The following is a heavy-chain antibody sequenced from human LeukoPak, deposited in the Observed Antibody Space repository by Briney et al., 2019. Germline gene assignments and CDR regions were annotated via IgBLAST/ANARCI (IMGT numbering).Heavy chain of an antibody. J-gene: IGHJ6*03. CDR1: GGTFSSYA. CDR2: IIPIFGTA. Sequence: ASVKVSCKASGGTFSSYAISWVRQAPGQGLEWMGGIIPIFGTASYAQKFQGRVTMTRDTSTSTVYMELSSLRSEDTAVYYCARGANYYYYYMDVWGKGTTVTISS. CDR3: ARGANYYYYYMDV. V-gene: IGHV1-69*05.